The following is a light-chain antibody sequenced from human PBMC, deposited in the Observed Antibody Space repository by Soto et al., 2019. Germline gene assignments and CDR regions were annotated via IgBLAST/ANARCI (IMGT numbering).Light chain of an antibody. CDR1: QGVSRK. CDR2: GAT. J-gene: IGKJ1*01. V-gene: IGKV3-15*01. CDR3: QQYTNLPQT. Sequence: DIDMTRSPASLSVAQKERVTFSCRASQGVSRKLAWYQHKPGQAPRLLIHGATTRATGIPARFSGSGSGTEFTLTISSLQSEDFALYYCQQYTNLPQTFGQGTKVDIK.